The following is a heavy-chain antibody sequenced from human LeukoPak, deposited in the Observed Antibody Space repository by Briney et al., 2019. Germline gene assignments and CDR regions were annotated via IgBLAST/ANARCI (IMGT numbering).Heavy chain of an antibody. CDR2: FDPEDGET. CDR1: GYTLTELS. J-gene: IGHJ4*02. V-gene: IGHV1-24*01. CDR3: ASPSSSSSRSFLLFDY. Sequence: GASVKVSCKVSGYTLTELSMHWVRQAPGKGLEWMGGFDPEDGETIYAQKFQGRVTMTEDTSTDTAYMELSSLRSEDTAVYYCASPSSSSSRSFLLFDYWGQGTLVTVSS. D-gene: IGHD6-6*01.